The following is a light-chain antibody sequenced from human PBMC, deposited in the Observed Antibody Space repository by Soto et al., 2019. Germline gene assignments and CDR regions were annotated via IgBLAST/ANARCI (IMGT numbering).Light chain of an antibody. CDR1: SSDVGGYNY. CDR3: CSYTNTDTWV. J-gene: IGLJ3*02. CDR2: EVN. Sequence: QSVLTQPASVSGSPGQSITISCTGTSSDVGGYNYVSWFQQHPGKAPELMIYEVNRRPSGVSDRFSGSKSGNTASLTISGLQGEDEADYYCCSYTNTDTWVFGGGTKLTVL. V-gene: IGLV2-14*01.